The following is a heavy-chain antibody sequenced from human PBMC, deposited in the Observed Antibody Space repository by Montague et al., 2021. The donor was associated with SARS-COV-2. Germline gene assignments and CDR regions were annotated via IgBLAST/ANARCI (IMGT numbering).Heavy chain of an antibody. CDR3: ARRLGGSGWLDY. D-gene: IGHD6-25*01. CDR1: GGSISSGSYY. Sequence: SETLSLTCTDAGGSISSGSYYWGWFRQPPGKGLEWIGNIHSSGTTNYKSRVTISVDTSKNQFSLKMTSVTAADTAVYYCARRLGGSGWLDYWGQGTLVTVSS. J-gene: IGHJ4*02. CDR2: IHSSGTT. V-gene: IGHV4-39*01.